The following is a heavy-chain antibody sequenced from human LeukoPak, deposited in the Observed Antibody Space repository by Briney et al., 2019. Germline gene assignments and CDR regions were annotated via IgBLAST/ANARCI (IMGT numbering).Heavy chain of an antibody. J-gene: IGHJ4*02. CDR3: ARGPKYSGSYNY. CDR2: INHSGST. CDR1: GGSISSSSYS. V-gene: IGHV4-39*07. Sequence: PTETLSLTCTVSGGSISSSSYSWSWLRQPPGRGLEWIGEINHSGSTNYNPSLKSRVTISVDTSKNQFSLKLSSVTAADTAVYYCARGPKYSGSYNYWGQGTLVTVSS. D-gene: IGHD1-26*01.